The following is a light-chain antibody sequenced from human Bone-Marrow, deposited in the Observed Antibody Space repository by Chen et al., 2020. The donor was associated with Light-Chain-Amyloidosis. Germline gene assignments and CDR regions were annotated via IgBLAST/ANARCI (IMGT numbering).Light chain of an antibody. CDR2: AIF. CDR3: EQSYRTPT. CDR1: QGISSY. J-gene: IGKJ4*01. Sequence: DIQMTQSPSSLAASVGDRVTISCRASQGISSYLNWYQQKPGEAPKLLIYAIFNLQRGVPSRFSGSGAGTDFSLTISSLPPEEFATYFCEQSYRTPTFGGGTKVEIK. V-gene: IGKV1-39*01.